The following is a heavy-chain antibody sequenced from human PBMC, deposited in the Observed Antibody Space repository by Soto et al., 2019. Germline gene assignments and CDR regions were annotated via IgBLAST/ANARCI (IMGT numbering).Heavy chain of an antibody. CDR1: GFTFSSYA. CDR2: ISGSGGTT. J-gene: IGHJ4*02. V-gene: IGHV3-23*01. Sequence: EVQLLESGGGLVQPGGSLRLSCAGSGFTFSSYAVSWVRQAPGKGLEWVSGISGSGGTTYYADSVKGRFTISRDNSKNRLYLQMNSLRAEDTAVYYCAKGCLEWLSSTDFWGQGTLSTVSA. D-gene: IGHD3-3*01. CDR3: AKGCLEWLSSTDF.